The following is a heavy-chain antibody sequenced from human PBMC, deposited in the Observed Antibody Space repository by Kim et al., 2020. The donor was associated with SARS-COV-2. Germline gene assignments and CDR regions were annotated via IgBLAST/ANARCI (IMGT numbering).Heavy chain of an antibody. V-gene: IGHV3-7*01. D-gene: IGHD3-3*02. CDR1: GFTFSSYW. J-gene: IGHJ6*02. Sequence: GGSLRLSCAASGFTFSSYWMSWVRQAPGKGLEWVAIIKQHGSEKYHVDSVKGRFTISRDNANNSLYLQMNSLRAEDTAVYYCARSFLGWFTAFYYYNGMDVWGQGTTVTVSS. CDR3: ARSFLGWFTAFYYYNGMDV. CDR2: IKQHGSEK.